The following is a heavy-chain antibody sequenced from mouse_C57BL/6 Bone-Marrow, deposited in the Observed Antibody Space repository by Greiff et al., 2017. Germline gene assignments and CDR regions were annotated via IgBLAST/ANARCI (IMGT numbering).Heavy chain of an antibody. J-gene: IGHJ3*01. Sequence: EVKLEESGAELVKPGASVKLSCTASGFNIKDYYMHWVKQRTEQGLEWIGRIDPEDGETKYAPKFQGKATITADTSSNTAYLQLSSLTSEDTAVYYCARERWDYDWFAYWGQGTLVTVSA. CDR3: ARERWDYDWFAY. V-gene: IGHV14-2*01. CDR1: GFNIKDYY. D-gene: IGHD2-4*01. CDR2: IDPEDGET.